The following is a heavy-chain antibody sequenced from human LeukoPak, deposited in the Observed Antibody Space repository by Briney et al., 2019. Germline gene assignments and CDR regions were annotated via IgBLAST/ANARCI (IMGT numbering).Heavy chain of an antibody. J-gene: IGHJ4*02. CDR1: GYSFTSYW. D-gene: IGHD2-21*02. Sequence: GESLKISCKGSGYSFTSYWIGWVRQMPGKGLEWMGIIYPGDSDTRYSPSFQGQVTISADKSISTAYLQWSSLKASDTAMYYCARLEACGGDCHSSTYYFDYWGQGTLVTVSS. CDR2: IYPGDSDT. CDR3: ARLEACGGDCHSSTYYFDY. V-gene: IGHV5-51*01.